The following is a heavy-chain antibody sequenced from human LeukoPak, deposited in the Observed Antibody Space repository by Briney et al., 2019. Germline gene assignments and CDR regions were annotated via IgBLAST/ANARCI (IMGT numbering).Heavy chain of an antibody. J-gene: IGHJ4*02. CDR3: ARDRSGSYYGRFDY. CDR1: GFTFSSYW. V-gene: IGHV3-74*01. Sequence: GGSLRLSCAASGFTFSSYWMHWVRQAPGKGLVWVSRINSDGSSISYADSVKGRFTTSRDNAKNTLYLQMNSLRAEDTAVYYCARDRSGSYYGRFDYWGQGTLVTVSS. CDR2: INSDGSSI. D-gene: IGHD1-26*01.